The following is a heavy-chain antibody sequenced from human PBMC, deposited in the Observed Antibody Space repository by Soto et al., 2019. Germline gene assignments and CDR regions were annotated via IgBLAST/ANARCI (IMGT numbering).Heavy chain of an antibody. CDR2: INHSGST. Sequence: PSETLSLTCAVYGGSFSGYYWSWIRQPPGKGLEWIGEINHSGSTNYNPSLKSRVTMSVDTSKNQFSLKLNSVTPEDTAVYYCARSKAVAGTVSGWFDPWGQGTLVTVSS. D-gene: IGHD6-19*01. J-gene: IGHJ5*02. V-gene: IGHV4-34*01. CDR3: ARSKAVAGTVSGWFDP. CDR1: GGSFSGYY.